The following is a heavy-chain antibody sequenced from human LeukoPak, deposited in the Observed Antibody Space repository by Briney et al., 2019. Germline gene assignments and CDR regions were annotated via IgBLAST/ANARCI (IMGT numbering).Heavy chain of an antibody. CDR2: IKQDGSEK. CDR1: GFTFSSYW. D-gene: IGHD4-17*01. CDR3: ARVSPNTVTTLQYSDY. Sequence: GGSLRLSCAASGFTFSSYWMSWVRQAPGKGLEWVANIKQDGSEKYYVDSVKGRFTISRDNAKNSLYLQMNSLRAEDTAVYYCARVSPNTVTTLQYSDYWGQGTLVTVSS. J-gene: IGHJ4*02. V-gene: IGHV3-7*01.